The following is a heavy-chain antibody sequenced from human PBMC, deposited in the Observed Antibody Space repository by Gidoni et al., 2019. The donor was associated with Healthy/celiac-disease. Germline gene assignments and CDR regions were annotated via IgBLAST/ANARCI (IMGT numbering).Heavy chain of an antibody. J-gene: IGHJ5*02. CDR3: ATTTLLGYCSSTSCYLSWFDP. CDR2: IIPIFGTA. D-gene: IGHD2-2*01. V-gene: IGHV1-69*06. Sequence: QVQLVQSGAEVKKPGSSVTVSCKASGGTFSSYAISWVRQAPGQGLEWMGGIIPIFGTANYAQKFQGRVTITADKSTSTAYMELSSLRSEDTAVYYCATTTLLGYCSSTSCYLSWFDPWGQGTLVTVSS. CDR1: GGTFSSYA.